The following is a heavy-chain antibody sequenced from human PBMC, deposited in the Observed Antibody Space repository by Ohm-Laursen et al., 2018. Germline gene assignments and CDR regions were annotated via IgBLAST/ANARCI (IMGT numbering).Heavy chain of an antibody. CDR1: GYTLSSYG. Sequence: ASVKVSCKASGYTLSSYGISWVRQAPGQGLEWMGWLSPYNGNTQYAQKVQGRVTLTTDTSTSTVYMELRSLISDDTAVYYCARVSYHWPLGPYYYGMDVWGQGTTVTVSS. V-gene: IGHV1-18*01. J-gene: IGHJ6*02. D-gene: IGHD2-2*01. CDR3: ARVSYHWPLGPYYYGMDV. CDR2: LSPYNGNT.